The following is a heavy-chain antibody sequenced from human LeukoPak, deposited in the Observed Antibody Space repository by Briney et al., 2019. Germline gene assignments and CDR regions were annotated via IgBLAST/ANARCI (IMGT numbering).Heavy chain of an antibody. CDR3: ARNSGGRRYYFTE. CDR2: IYTDGSTK. CDR1: GFTFSNSG. D-gene: IGHD3-10*01. Sequence: GGSLRLSCAASGFTFSNSGMHWVRQAPGKGLEWVTVIYTDGSTKYYADSVKGRFTISRDNSQNTLYLQMNSLRAEDTAVYYCARNSGGRRYYFTEWGQGTLVTVSS. V-gene: IGHV3-33*01. J-gene: IGHJ4*02.